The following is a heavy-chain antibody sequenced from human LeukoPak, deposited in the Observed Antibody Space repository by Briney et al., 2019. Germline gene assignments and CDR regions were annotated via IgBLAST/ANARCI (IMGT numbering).Heavy chain of an antibody. Sequence: SETLSLTCTVSGYSISSGYYWGWIRQPPGKGLEWIGSIYHSGSTYYNPSLKSRVTISVDTSKNQFSLKLSSVTAADTAVYYCARGYSSGFFDYWGQGTLVTVSS. CDR3: ARGYSSGFFDY. D-gene: IGHD6-19*01. V-gene: IGHV4-38-2*02. CDR2: IYHSGST. J-gene: IGHJ4*02. CDR1: GYSISSGYY.